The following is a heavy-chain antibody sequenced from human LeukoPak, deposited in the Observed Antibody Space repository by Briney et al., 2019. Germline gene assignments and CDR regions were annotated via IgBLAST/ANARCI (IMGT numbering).Heavy chain of an antibody. Sequence: KPSETLSLTCTVSGGSISSYYWSWIRQPPGKGLEWIGCIYYSGNTNYNPSLKSRVTISVDTSKNQISLKLSSVTAADTAVYYCARSDFWSGYSLDYWGQGTLVTVSS. CDR1: GGSISSYY. V-gene: IGHV4-59*01. CDR2: IYYSGNT. J-gene: IGHJ4*02. CDR3: ARSDFWSGYSLDY. D-gene: IGHD3-3*01.